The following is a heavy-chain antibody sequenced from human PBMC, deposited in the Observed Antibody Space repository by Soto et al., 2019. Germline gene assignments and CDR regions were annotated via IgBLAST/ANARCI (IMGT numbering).Heavy chain of an antibody. J-gene: IGHJ4*02. D-gene: IGHD1-26*01. CDR3: ARRTVGAHYFDY. V-gene: IGHV1-69*06. CDR1: GGTFSSYA. Sequence: SVKVSCKASGGTFSSYAISWVRQAPGQGLEWMGGIIPIFGTANYAQKFQGRVTITADKSTSTAYMELSSLRSEDTAVYYCARRTVGAHYFDYWGQGTLVTVSS. CDR2: IIPIFGTA.